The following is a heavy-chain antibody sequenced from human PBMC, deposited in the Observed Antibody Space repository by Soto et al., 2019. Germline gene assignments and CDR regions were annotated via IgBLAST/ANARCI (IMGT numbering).Heavy chain of an antibody. CDR3: ASWAGXNRDSDSGPNFQYYFDS. Sequence: GASVKVSCKASGYTFTSHGISWVRQAPGQGLEWMGWISGYNGNTNYAQKLQGRVTMTTDTSTSTAYMELRSLRSDDTAVYYCASWAGXNRDSDSGPNFQYYFDSWGQGTLVTVSS. D-gene: IGHD3-22*01. V-gene: IGHV1-18*04. CDR2: ISGYNGNT. CDR1: GYTFTSHG. J-gene: IGHJ4*02.